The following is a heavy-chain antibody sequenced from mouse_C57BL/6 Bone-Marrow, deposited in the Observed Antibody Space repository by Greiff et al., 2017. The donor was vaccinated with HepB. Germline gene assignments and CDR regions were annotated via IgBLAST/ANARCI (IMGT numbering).Heavy chain of an antibody. CDR1: GYTFTSYW. Sequence: QVQLQQPGAELVKPGASVKLSCKASGYTFTSYWMHWVKQRPGQGLEWIGMIHPNSGSTNYNEKFKSKATLTVDKSSSTAYMQLSSLTSECSAVYYCFYDGYYSWYFDVGGTGTTVTVSS. D-gene: IGHD2-3*01. CDR2: IHPNSGST. V-gene: IGHV1-64*01. J-gene: IGHJ1*03. CDR3: FYDGYYSWYFDV.